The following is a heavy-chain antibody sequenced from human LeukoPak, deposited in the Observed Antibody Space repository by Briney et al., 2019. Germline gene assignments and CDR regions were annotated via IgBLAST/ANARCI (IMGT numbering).Heavy chain of an antibody. Sequence: SETLSLTCAVSGGSFSGHYWSWIRQPPGEGREWSGESNDSGSTKYNPSLKSRVTISADTSKNQFSLKLSSVTAADTAVYYCAKNNWFDPWGQGTLVTVSS. CDR1: GGSFSGHY. J-gene: IGHJ5*02. V-gene: IGHV4-34*01. CDR3: AKNNWFDP. CDR2: SNDSGST.